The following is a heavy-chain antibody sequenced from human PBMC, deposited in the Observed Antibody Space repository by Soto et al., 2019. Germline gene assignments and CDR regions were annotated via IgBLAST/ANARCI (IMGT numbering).Heavy chain of an antibody. CDR3: AKDQKYDFWSGYSLWGPYGMDV. Sequence: GGSLRLSCAASGFTFSSYGMHWVRQAPGKGLEWVAVISYDGSNKYYADSVKGRFTISRDNSKNTLYLQMNSLRAEDTAVYYCAKDQKYDFWSGYSLWGPYGMDVWGQGTTVTVSS. V-gene: IGHV3-30*18. D-gene: IGHD3-3*01. J-gene: IGHJ6*02. CDR1: GFTFSSYG. CDR2: ISYDGSNK.